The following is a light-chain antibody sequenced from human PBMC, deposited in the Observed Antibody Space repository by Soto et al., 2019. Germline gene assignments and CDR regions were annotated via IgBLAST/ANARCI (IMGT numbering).Light chain of an antibody. CDR3: QQYGSSPLT. CDR1: QSVSSTY. CDR2: GAS. V-gene: IGKV3-20*01. J-gene: IGKJ1*01. Sequence: EILLTRSPCTLALSTGERATLSCRASQSVSSTYLAWYQHRPGQAPRLLIYGASSRATGIPDRFSGSGSGTDFTLIISRLEPEDFEVYYCQQYGSSPLTFGQGTKVDIK.